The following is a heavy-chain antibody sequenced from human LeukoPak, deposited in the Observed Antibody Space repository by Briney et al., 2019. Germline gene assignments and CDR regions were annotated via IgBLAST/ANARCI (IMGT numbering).Heavy chain of an antibody. Sequence: GASVKVSCKASGGTFSSYAISWVRQAPGQGLEWMGGIIPIFGTANYAQKFQGRVTITAGESTSTAYMELSSLRSEDTAVYYCARDRRWGVGATSGPDYWGQGTLVTVSS. J-gene: IGHJ4*02. CDR3: ARDRRWGVGATSGPDY. CDR1: GGTFSSYA. V-gene: IGHV1-69*01. CDR2: IIPIFGTA. D-gene: IGHD1-26*01.